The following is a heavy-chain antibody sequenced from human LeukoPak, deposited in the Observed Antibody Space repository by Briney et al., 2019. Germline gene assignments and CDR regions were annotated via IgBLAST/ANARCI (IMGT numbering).Heavy chain of an antibody. CDR2: ITNNGGST. D-gene: IGHD6-19*01. V-gene: IGHV3-64*01. CDR1: GFTFNSYA. CDR3: ARDHARIPVPTSLLDY. Sequence: GGSLRLSCAASGFTFNSYATNWVRQAPGKGLEFVSGITNNGGSTYYANSVKGRFTISRDNSKKTVYLQMGSLRPEDMAVYYCARDHARIPVPTSLLDYWGQGALVTVSS. J-gene: IGHJ4*02.